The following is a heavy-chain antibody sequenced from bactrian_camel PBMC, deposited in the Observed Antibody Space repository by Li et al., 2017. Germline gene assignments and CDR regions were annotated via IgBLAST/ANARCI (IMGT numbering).Heavy chain of an antibody. Sequence: QVQLVESGGGLVQPGGSLRLSCAASGFIFSNYWMYWVRQAPGKGREWVASIDSGGSTTYYADSVKGRFTASRDNAQNTVYLQMNSLKPDDTAVYSCARVRGVVAVGFVDYWGQGTQVTVS. V-gene: IGHV3S1*01. CDR2: IDSGGSTT. J-gene: IGHJ4*01. CDR1: GFIFSNYW. CDR3: ARVRGVVAVGFVDY. D-gene: IGHD6*01.